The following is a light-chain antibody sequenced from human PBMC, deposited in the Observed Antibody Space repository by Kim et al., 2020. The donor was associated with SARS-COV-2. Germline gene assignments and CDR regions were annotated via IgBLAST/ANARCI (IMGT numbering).Light chain of an antibody. CDR2: AAS. Sequence: DIQMTQSPPSLSASIGDMVTITCRASQGIGHYLAWFQQKPGEAPKPLIRAASTLLSGFSSKFSGSGSGTDFTLTISSLQPEDFATYYCQQYDSYPFPFGPGTKVDIK. CDR1: QGIGHY. J-gene: IGKJ3*01. CDR3: QQYDSYPFP. V-gene: IGKV1-16*02.